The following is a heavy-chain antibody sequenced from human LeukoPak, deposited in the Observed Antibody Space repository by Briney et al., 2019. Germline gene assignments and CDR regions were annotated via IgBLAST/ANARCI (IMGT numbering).Heavy chain of an antibody. CDR1: GYSFTNYW. V-gene: IGHV5-10-1*01. D-gene: IGHD6-19*01. Sequence: GESLRISCKGSGYSFTNYWISWVRQMPGEGLEWMGRISPSDSYTNYSPSFQGHITISADKSIRTAYLHWSNLKASDTAMYYCARRDTSGWGTWGQGTLVAVSS. CDR2: ISPSDSYT. CDR3: ARRDTSGWGT. J-gene: IGHJ5*02.